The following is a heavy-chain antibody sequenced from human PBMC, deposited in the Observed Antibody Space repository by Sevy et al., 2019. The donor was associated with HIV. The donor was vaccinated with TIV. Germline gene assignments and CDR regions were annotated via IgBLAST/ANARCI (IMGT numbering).Heavy chain of an antibody. Sequence: GGSLRLSCAASGFTFSSHEMSWVRQAPGKGLEWILYITRSGSSIYYADSVKGRFTISRDNAKNSLYLQMNSLRAEDTAVYYCARGWFDTWGQGTLVTVSS. J-gene: IGHJ5*02. CDR2: ITRSGSSI. V-gene: IGHV3-48*03. CDR3: ARGWFDT. CDR1: GFTFSSHE.